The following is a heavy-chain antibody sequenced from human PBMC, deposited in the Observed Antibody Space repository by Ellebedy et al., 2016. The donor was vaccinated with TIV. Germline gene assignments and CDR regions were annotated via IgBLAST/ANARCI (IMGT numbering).Heavy chain of an antibody. CDR3: ARASTMIGGGGFDY. Sequence: MPGGSLRLSCAVSGGSTSSNNWWSWVRQPPGKGLEWIREIYHSGSTTYNPSLKSRVNISVDKSKNQFSLKLSSVTAADTAVYYCARASTMIGGGGFDYWGQGTLVTVSS. CDR1: GGSTSSNNW. V-gene: IGHV4-4*02. CDR2: IYHSGST. D-gene: IGHD3-22*01. J-gene: IGHJ4*02.